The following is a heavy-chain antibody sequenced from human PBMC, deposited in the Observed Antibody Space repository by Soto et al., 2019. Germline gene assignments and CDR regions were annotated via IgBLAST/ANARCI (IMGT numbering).Heavy chain of an antibody. CDR2: IVPMLGTP. V-gene: IGHV1-69*01. CDR3: ARNGTYSSSLSQYSGMDV. Sequence: QVQLVQSGAEVKEPGSSVRVSCKASGSTFDNFIMNWVRQTPGRGLEWMGGIVPMLGTPTYAEKFKGRVTISATGSTSTMYMEVTSLRSEDTAIYYCARNGTYSSSLSQYSGMDVWGQGTTVTVSS. J-gene: IGHJ6*02. CDR1: GSTFDNFI. D-gene: IGHD1-26*01.